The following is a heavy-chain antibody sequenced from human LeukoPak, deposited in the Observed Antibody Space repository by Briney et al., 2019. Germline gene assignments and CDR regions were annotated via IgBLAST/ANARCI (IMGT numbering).Heavy chain of an antibody. V-gene: IGHV4-4*02. CDR1: GGSISSSNW. D-gene: IGHD1-26*01. J-gene: IGHJ4*02. Sequence: PSGTLSLTCAVSGGSISSSNWWSWVRQPPGKGLEWIGEIHHTGSTNYNPSLKSRVTISVDKSKNQFSLNFNSMSAADSAVYYCAANGYYTIEYWGQGTLVTVSS. CDR2: IHHTGST. CDR3: AANGYYTIEY.